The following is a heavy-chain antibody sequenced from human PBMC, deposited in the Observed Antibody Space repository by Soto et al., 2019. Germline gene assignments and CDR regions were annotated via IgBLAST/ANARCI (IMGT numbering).Heavy chain of an antibody. J-gene: IGHJ5*02. CDR2: IVVGSGNT. CDR1: GFTFTSSA. Sequence: QRPLVQSGPEVKKPGTSVKVSRQASGFTFTSSAVQWVRQARGQSLEWIGWIVVGSGNTNYAQKFQERVTITRDMSTRTAYLELSSLRSEDTAVYYCAAVSRRGYSGYDFFDPWGQGTLVTVSS. CDR3: AAVSRRGYSGYDFFDP. V-gene: IGHV1-58*01. D-gene: IGHD5-12*01.